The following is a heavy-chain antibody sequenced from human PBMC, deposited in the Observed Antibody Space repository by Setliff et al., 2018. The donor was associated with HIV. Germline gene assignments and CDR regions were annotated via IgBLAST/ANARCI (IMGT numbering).Heavy chain of an antibody. D-gene: IGHD2-21*01. CDR1: GFTFTSYA. CDR3: AKLREGHVYSQYDS. Sequence: PGGSLRLSCAASGFTFTSYAMNWVRQAPGKGLEWVSGISGSGGGTYYADSVKGWFTISRDNSQNALYLQMDSLRAEDTAVYHCAKLREGHVYSQYDSWGHGTLVTVSS. J-gene: IGHJ5*01. CDR2: ISGSGGGT. V-gene: IGHV3-23*01.